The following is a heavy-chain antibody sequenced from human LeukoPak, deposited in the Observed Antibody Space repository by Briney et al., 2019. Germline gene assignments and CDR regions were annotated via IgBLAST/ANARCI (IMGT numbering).Heavy chain of an antibody. V-gene: IGHV4-31*03. CDR2: IYYSGST. CDR3: ARRGPPTPNLYCSGGSFHPLAFDY. CDR1: GGSISSGGYY. D-gene: IGHD2-15*01. Sequence: SETLSLTCTVSGGSISSGGYYWSWIRQHPGKGLEWIGYIYYSGSTYYNPSLKSRVTISVDTSKNQFSLKLSSVTAADTAVYYCARRGPPTPNLYCSGGSFHPLAFDYWGQGTLVTVSS. J-gene: IGHJ4*02.